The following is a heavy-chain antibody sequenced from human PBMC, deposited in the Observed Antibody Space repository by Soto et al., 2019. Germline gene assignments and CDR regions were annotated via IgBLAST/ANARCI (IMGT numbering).Heavy chain of an antibody. Sequence: QEQLVESGGGVVQPGKSLRLSCTASRFAFSSYAMHWVRQAPGKGLEWVAVISYDGGYENYADSVKGRFTVSRDNSKNTRWLQMNSLRAEDTALYYCAKGTTVTPWRYLDLWGQGTLVTVSS. J-gene: IGHJ2*01. CDR2: ISYDGGYE. D-gene: IGHD4-17*01. CDR3: AKGTTVTPWRYLDL. V-gene: IGHV3-30*18. CDR1: RFAFSSYA.